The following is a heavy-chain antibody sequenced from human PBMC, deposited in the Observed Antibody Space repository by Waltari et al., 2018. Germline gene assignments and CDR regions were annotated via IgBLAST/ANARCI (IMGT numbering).Heavy chain of an antibody. D-gene: IGHD6-6*01. Sequence: QVQLVQSGAEVKKPGASVKVSCKASGYTFTSYGISWARQAPGQGLEWRGWINAYQGNTNYAERLQGRVTMTIDTATSTGYMELRSLRCDDSAVYYCARDRGRSSSSDYWGQGTRVTVSS. J-gene: IGHJ4*02. CDR3: ARDRGRSSSSDY. CDR1: GYTFTSYG. CDR2: INAYQGNT. V-gene: IGHV1-18*01.